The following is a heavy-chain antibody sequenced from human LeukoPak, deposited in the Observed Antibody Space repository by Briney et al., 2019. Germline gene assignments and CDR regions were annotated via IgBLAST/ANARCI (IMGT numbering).Heavy chain of an antibody. CDR1: GYTFTRHF. V-gene: IGHV1-46*01. D-gene: IGHD4/OR15-4a*01. J-gene: IGHJ3*02. Sequence: ASVKVSCKASGYTFTRHFIHWVRQAPGQGLEGMGIINPGGGYTRFAQKFQGRVTMSTDTSTSTVYMELSSLRSEDTAVYYCARDGANYVFDICGQGTMVTVSS. CDR2: INPGGGYT. CDR3: ARDGANYVFDI.